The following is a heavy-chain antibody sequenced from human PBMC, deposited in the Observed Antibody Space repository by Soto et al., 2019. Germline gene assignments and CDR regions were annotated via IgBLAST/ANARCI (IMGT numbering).Heavy chain of an antibody. CDR3: ARERVVVVRAAVRVRAASQYCGMDV. CDR1: GGSISSGDYF. Sequence: PSETLSLTCSVSGGSISSGDYFWSWIRQPPGKGLEWSGYIYFSGSTYYNPSLKSRVTISIDTSKNQFSLRLSSVTAADTAVYNCARERVVVVRAAVRVRAASQYCGMDVWGQGTTVT. D-gene: IGHD2-2*01. J-gene: IGHJ6*02. V-gene: IGHV4-30-4*01. CDR2: IYFSGST.